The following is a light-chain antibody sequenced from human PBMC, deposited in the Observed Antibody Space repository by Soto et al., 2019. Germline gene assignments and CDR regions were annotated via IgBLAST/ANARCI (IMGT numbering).Light chain of an antibody. Sequence: QSALTRPPSASGSPGQSVTIACTGTSSDVGGYNSVSWYQHHPGKAPKLMIYEVTKRPSGVPDRFSGSRSGNTASLTVSGLQAEDEADYYCSSYAGSNNLVFGGGTKLTVL. J-gene: IGLJ2*01. CDR1: SSDVGGYNS. V-gene: IGLV2-8*01. CDR2: EVT. CDR3: SSYAGSNNLV.